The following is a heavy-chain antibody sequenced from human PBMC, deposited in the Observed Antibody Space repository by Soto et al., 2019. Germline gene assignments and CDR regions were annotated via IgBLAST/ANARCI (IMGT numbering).Heavy chain of an antibody. J-gene: IGHJ4*02. D-gene: IGHD1-7*01. CDR1: GYTFTGYY. V-gene: IGHV1-2*02. Sequence: GATVKVSCKASGYTFTGYYMHWVRQAPGQGLEWMGWINPNSGGTNYAQKFQGRVTMTRDTSISTAYMELSRLRSDDTAVYYCARSYNWNYMARSWGQGTLVTVS. CDR2: INPNSGGT. CDR3: ARSYNWNYMARS.